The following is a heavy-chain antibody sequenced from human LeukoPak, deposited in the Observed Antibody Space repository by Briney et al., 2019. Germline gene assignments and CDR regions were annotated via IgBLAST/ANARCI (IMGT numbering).Heavy chain of an antibody. D-gene: IGHD6-19*01. CDR2: IYYSGST. CDR3: ARRAPVAGLGFFDY. CDR1: GGSISSTNYY. V-gene: IGHV4-39*01. J-gene: IGHJ4*02. Sequence: PSETLSLTCNVSGGSISSTNYYWGWIRQPPGTAMEWIGNIYYSGSTHYNPSLKSRVSIFVDTANNQFSLKVTSVTATDTGVYYCARRAPVAGLGFFDYWGQGALVIVSS.